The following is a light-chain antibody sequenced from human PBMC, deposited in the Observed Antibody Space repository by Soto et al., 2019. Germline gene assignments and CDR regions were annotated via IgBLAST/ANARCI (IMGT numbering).Light chain of an antibody. J-gene: IGKJ5*01. Sequence: EILLTQSPGTLSLSPGERATLSCRASQRLASNYLAWYRQKPGQAPRLLIYGASSRATGIPDRSSGSGSGTDFTLTISRLEPEDFAVYYCQQYGSSPPITFGQGTRLEI. CDR3: QQYGSSPPIT. CDR2: GAS. CDR1: QRLASNY. V-gene: IGKV3-20*01.